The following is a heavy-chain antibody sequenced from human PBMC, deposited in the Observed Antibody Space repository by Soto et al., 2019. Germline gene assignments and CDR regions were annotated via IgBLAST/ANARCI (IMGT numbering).Heavy chain of an antibody. D-gene: IGHD3-22*01. Sequence: QVQLVQSGAEVKKPGSSVKVSYKASGGTFSSYAISWVRQAPGQGLEWMGGIIPIFGTANYAQKFQGRVTITADESTSTAYMELSSLRSEDTAVYYCARDPPTYYYDSSGYYYGYWGQGTLVTVSS. CDR1: GGTFSSYA. CDR3: ARDPPTYYYDSSGYYYGY. J-gene: IGHJ4*02. CDR2: IIPIFGTA. V-gene: IGHV1-69*12.